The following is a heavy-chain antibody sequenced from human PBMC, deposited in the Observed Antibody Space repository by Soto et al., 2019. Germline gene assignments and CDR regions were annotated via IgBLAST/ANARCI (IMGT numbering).Heavy chain of an antibody. CDR3: ARDWMK. Sequence: QVQLQESGPGLVKPSQTLSLTCTVSGGSISSAAYYWSWIRQHPGKGLEWIGYISHSGSTYYTPSLKSRVIISADTSKNQFSLNLTSVTAADTAVYYCARDWMKWGQGTLVTVSS. J-gene: IGHJ4*02. D-gene: IGHD2-2*03. V-gene: IGHV4-31*03. CDR2: ISHSGST. CDR1: GGSISSAAYY.